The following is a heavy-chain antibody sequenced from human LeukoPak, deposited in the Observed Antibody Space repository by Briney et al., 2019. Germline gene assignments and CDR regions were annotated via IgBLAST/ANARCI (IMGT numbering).Heavy chain of an antibody. CDR3: AKHVTSVSRLYPYYGTDV. J-gene: IGHJ6*02. CDR2: IYYTGST. D-gene: IGHD3-16*01. CDR1: GGSIVSSSSY. V-gene: IGHV4-39*01. Sequence: SETLSLTCSVSGGSIVSSSSYWGWIRQPPGKGLEWIGSIYYTGSTHYNPSLKSRVTISIDTSKNQFSLKLSSVTAADTAVYYCAKHVTSVSRLYPYYGTDVWGQGTSVTVSS.